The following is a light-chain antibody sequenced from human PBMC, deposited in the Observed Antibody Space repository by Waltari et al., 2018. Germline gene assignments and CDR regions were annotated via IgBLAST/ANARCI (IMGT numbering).Light chain of an antibody. CDR2: MVS. Sequence: IVVTQSSLSLPVTPGEAASISCRSSQSLLPSNGNNYLDWYLQKPGQSQQLMIYMVSKRDCAVADRFSCSGSGTDFTLKISRMEAEDVGVDYCMQSLQAVWTFGQGTKVEIK. CDR3: MQSLQAVWT. CDR1: QSLLPSNGNNY. V-gene: IGKV2-28*01. J-gene: IGKJ1*01.